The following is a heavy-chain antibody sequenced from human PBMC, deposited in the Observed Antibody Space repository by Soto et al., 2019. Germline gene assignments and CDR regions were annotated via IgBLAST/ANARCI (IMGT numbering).Heavy chain of an antibody. CDR3: ARGGAYIYGPQYD. CDR2: INGDGSST. V-gene: IGHV3-74*01. CDR1: GFSFSGYW. Sequence: EVQLVESGGGLVQPGGSLRLSCATSGFSFSGYWIHWVRQAPGKGLVWVSHINGDGSSTNYADSVKGRFTISRDYAKNTLYLQMNSLRVEDAAVYYCARGGAYIYGPQYDWGQGTLVTVSS. J-gene: IGHJ4*02. D-gene: IGHD5-18*01.